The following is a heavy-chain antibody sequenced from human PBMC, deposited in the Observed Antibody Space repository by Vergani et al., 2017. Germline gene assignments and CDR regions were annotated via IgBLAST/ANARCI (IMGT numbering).Heavy chain of an antibody. V-gene: IGHV4-61*02. CDR3: AGDPLYSTTSPFLLLDMDV. Sequence: QVQLQESGPGLVRPSQTLSLTCTVSGGSISSGSYYWNWFRQPAGKGLEWIGRFYTGGGTGYNPSLKSLVTISVDTSKNQFSLQLSSVTAADTAVYYCAGDPLYSTTSPFLLLDMDVWGRGSTVTVSS. D-gene: IGHD6-13*01. J-gene: IGHJ6*02. CDR2: FYTGGGT. CDR1: GGSISSGSYY.